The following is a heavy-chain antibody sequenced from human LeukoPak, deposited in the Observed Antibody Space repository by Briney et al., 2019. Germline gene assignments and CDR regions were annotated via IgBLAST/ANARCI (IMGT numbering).Heavy chain of an antibody. CDR1: GGIFSSYA. V-gene: IGHV1-69*05. D-gene: IGHD6-19*01. J-gene: IGHJ4*02. CDR2: IIPIFGTA. CDR3: ARDRLAVPYYFDY. Sequence: SVKVSCKASGGIFSSYAISWVRQAPRQGLEWMGRIIPIFGTANYAQKFQGRVTITTDESTSTAYMELSSLRSEDTAVYYCARDRLAVPYYFDYWGQGTLVTVSS.